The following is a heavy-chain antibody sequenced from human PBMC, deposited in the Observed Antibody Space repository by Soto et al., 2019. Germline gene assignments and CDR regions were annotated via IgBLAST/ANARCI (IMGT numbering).Heavy chain of an antibody. CDR2: ISYDGSNK. V-gene: IGHV3-30*18. Sequence: ESGGGVVQPGRSLRLSCAASGFTFSSYGMHWVRQAPGKGLEWVAVISYDGSNKYYADSVKGRFTISRDNSKNTLYLQMNSLRAEDTAVYYCAKVRNIALLYDAFDIWGQGTMVTVSS. D-gene: IGHD5-12*01. J-gene: IGHJ3*02. CDR3: AKVRNIALLYDAFDI. CDR1: GFTFSSYG.